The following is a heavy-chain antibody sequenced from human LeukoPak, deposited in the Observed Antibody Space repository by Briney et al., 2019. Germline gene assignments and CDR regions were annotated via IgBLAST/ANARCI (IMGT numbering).Heavy chain of an antibody. D-gene: IGHD3-9*01. V-gene: IGHV1-8*01. CDR2: MNPNSGNT. Sequence: GASVKVSCKASGYTFTSYDINWVRQATGQGLEWMGWMNPNSGNTGYAQKFQGRVTMTRNTSISTAYMELSSLRSEDTAAYYCARAGGFNVLRYFDWPSSRAFDIWGQGTMVTVSS. J-gene: IGHJ3*02. CDR1: GYTFTSYD. CDR3: ARAGGFNVLRYFDWPSSRAFDI.